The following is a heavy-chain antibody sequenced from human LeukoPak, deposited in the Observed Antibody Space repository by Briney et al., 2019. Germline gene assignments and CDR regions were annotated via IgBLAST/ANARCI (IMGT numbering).Heavy chain of an antibody. D-gene: IGHD6-13*01. Sequence: GASVKVSCKASGYTFTSYGISWVRQAPGQGLEWMGWISAYNGNTNYAQKLQGRVTMTTDTSTSTAYMELRSLRSDDTAVYYCARDRGSSWYRDYYYYYYGMDVWGQGTTVTVSS. CDR1: GYTFTSYG. J-gene: IGHJ6*02. CDR2: ISAYNGNT. CDR3: ARDRGSSWYRDYYYYYYGMDV. V-gene: IGHV1-18*01.